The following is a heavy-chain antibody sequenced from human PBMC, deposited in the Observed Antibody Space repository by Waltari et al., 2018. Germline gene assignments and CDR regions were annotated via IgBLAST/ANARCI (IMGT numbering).Heavy chain of an antibody. D-gene: IGHD4-17*01. Sequence: QVQFVQSGAEVKKPGASVKVSCKASGYTFTAYSIHWVRQAPGQRLEWLGWLNTGNEKTKYSQKFQGRVTMTKDTSANTAYMELSSLRSEDTAVYYCKLWDYGDYSAFQYWGQGTLITVSS. J-gene: IGHJ4*02. CDR1: GYTFTAYS. CDR2: LNTGNEKT. CDR3: KLWDYGDYSAFQY. V-gene: IGHV1-3*04.